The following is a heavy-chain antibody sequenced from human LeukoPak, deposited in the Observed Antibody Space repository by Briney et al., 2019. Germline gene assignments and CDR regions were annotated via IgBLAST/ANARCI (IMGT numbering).Heavy chain of an antibody. J-gene: IGHJ3*02. CDR1: GGSISSSSYY. D-gene: IGHD1-26*01. Sequence: SETLSLTCTASGGSISSSSYYWGWIRQPPGKGLEWIGSFYYSGNTYYNPSLKSRVTISVDTSKNQFSLKLISVTAADTAVYYCARLGSSDAFDIWGQGTMVTASS. V-gene: IGHV4-39*01. CDR2: FYYSGNT. CDR3: ARLGSSDAFDI.